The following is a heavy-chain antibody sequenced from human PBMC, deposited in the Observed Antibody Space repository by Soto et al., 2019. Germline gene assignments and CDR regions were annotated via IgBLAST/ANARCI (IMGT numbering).Heavy chain of an antibody. CDR1: GGTFSSYA. CDR3: ARAYYYDSSGYYFRDGVVDAFDI. D-gene: IGHD3-22*01. Sequence: QVQLVQSGAEVKKPGSSVKVSCKASGGTFSSYAISWVRQAPGQGLEWMGGIIPIFGTANYAQKFRGRVTITADESTSTAYMELSSLRSEDTAVYYCARAYYYDSSGYYFRDGVVDAFDIWGQGTMVTVSS. V-gene: IGHV1-69*01. CDR2: IIPIFGTA. J-gene: IGHJ3*02.